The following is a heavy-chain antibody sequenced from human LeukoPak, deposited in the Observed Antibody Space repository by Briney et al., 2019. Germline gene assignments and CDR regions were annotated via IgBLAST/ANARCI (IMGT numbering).Heavy chain of an antibody. J-gene: IGHJ4*02. V-gene: IGHV3-53*01. CDR1: GFTVSSNY. D-gene: IGHD5-24*01. Sequence: ARSLRPSCAAAGFTVSSNYMSWVRQAPGKWLEWVSVIYSGGSTYYADSVKGRFTFSRDHSKNTLYFQLNSLKAEDTPVYYFARGRRDGYTSDCWGKGTLVTVSS. CDR2: IYSGGST. CDR3: ARGRRDGYTSDC.